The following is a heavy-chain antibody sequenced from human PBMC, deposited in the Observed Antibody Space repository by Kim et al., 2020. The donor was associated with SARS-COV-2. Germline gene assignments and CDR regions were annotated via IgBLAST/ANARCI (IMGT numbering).Heavy chain of an antibody. CDR2: IYYSGST. D-gene: IGHD5-18*01. V-gene: IGHV4-39*01. CDR1: GGSISSSSYY. Sequence: SETLSLTCTVSGGSISSSSYYWGWIRQPPGKGLEWIGSIYYSGSTYYNPSLKSRVTISVDTSKNQFSLKLSSVTAADTAVYYCARLRGYSYTIPSDYWGQGTLVTVSS. CDR3: ARLRGYSYTIPSDY. J-gene: IGHJ4*02.